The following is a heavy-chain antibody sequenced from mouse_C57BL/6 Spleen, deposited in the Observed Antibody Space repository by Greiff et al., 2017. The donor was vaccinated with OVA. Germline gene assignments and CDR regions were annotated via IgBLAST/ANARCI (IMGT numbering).Heavy chain of an antibody. Sequence: QVQLQQPGAELVRPGSSVKLSCKASGYTFTSYWMDWVKQRPGQGLEWIGNIYPSDSETHYNQKFKDKATLTVDKSSSTAYMQLSSLTSEDSAVYYCARGGGDYDWFAYWGQGTLVTVSA. V-gene: IGHV1-61*01. D-gene: IGHD2-4*01. CDR1: GYTFTSYW. CDR3: ARGGGDYDWFAY. J-gene: IGHJ3*01. CDR2: IYPSDSET.